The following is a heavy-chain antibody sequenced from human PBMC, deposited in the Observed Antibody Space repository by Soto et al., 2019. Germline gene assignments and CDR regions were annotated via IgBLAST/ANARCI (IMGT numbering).Heavy chain of an antibody. V-gene: IGHV4-30-2*01. Sequence: SETLSLTCAVSGGSISSGGYSWSWIRQPPGKGLEWIGYIYHSGSTYYNPSLKSRVTISVDRSKNQFSLKLSSVTAADTAVYYCARGQGYGDLRYFDYWGQGTLATVSS. CDR3: ARGQGYGDLRYFDY. J-gene: IGHJ4*02. D-gene: IGHD4-17*01. CDR2: IYHSGST. CDR1: GGSISSGGYS.